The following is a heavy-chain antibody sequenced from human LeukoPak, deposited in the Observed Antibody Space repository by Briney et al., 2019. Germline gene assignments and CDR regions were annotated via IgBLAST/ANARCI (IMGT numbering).Heavy chain of an antibody. Sequence: SETLSLTCTVSGGSISSYYWSWIRQTPGKGLEWIGYTSDSGSTNYNPSLKSRVTILLDTSKNQFSLKLSSVTAADTAVYYCARDGYSGNDGLWGQGTLVTVSS. D-gene: IGHD5-12*01. CDR1: GGSISSYY. V-gene: IGHV4-59*01. CDR2: TSDSGST. J-gene: IGHJ4*02. CDR3: ARDGYSGNDGL.